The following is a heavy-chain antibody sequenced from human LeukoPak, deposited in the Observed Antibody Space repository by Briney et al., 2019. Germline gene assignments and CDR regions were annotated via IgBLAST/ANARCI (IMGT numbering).Heavy chain of an antibody. CDR2: IYYTGST. CDR3: AREVVAAAGTVDY. CDR1: GGSISSYY. V-gene: IGHV4-59*01. Sequence: SETLSLTCTISGGSISSYYWSWIRQPPGKGLEWIGYIYYTGSTNHNPSLKSRVTISVDTSKNQFSLKLSSVTAADTAVYYCAREVVAAAGTVDYWGQGTLVIVSS. J-gene: IGHJ4*02. D-gene: IGHD6-13*01.